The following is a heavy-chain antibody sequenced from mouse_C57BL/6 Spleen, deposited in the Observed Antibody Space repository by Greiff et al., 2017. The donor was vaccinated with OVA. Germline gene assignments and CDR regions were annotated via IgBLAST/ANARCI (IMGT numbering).Heavy chain of an antibody. D-gene: IGHD3-2*02. V-gene: IGHV1-15*01. J-gene: IGHJ3*01. Sequence: VQLQPSGAELVRPGASVTLSCKASGYTFTDYEMHWVKQTPVHGLEWIGAIDPDTGGTAYNQKFKGKAILTADKSSSTAYMELSSLTTGDSAVNYCTESGSSGSGEYWGQGTTVTVSA. CDR2: IDPDTGGT. CDR3: TESGSSGSGEY. CDR1: GYTFTDYE.